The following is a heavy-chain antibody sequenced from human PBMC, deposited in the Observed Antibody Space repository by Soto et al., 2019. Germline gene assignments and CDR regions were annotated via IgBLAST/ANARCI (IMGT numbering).Heavy chain of an antibody. D-gene: IGHD3-10*01. V-gene: IGHV1-3*05. CDR2: INAGNGNT. Sequence: QVQLVQSGAEEKKPGASVKVSCKASGYTFSDYAIHWVRQAPGQRPEWMGWINAGNGNTKYSQKFQGRVTIPRDTSASTAYMELSSLRSEDTAVYYCARGTPVWFDPWGQGTLVTVSS. J-gene: IGHJ5*02. CDR1: GYTFSDYA. CDR3: ARGTPVWFDP.